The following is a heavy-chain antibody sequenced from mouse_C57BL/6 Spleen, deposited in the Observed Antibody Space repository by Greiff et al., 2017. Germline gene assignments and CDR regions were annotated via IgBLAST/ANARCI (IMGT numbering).Heavy chain of an antibody. J-gene: IGHJ2*01. V-gene: IGHV14-4*01. CDR1: GFNIKDDY. Sequence: VQLKQSGAELVRPGASVKLSCTASGFNIKDDYMHWVKQRPEQGLEWIGWIDPENGDTEYASKFQGKATITADTSSNTAYLQLSSLTSEDTAVYYCTTGYGSSSYYFDYWRQGTTLTVSS. CDR3: TTGYGSSSYYFDY. CDR2: IDPENGDT. D-gene: IGHD1-1*01.